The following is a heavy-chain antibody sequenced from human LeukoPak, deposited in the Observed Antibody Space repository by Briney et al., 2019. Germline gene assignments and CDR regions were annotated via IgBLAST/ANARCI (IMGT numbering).Heavy chain of an antibody. CDR1: GGSISSSNFY. Sequence: SETLSLTCAVSGGSISSSNFYWGWIRPSPEKGLEWIVSIFYTGTTYYNQSLKSRVTISIDTSQNRFSLRLTSVTAADTAVYYCARDGGRDSGSYYEDYWGQGTLVTVSS. J-gene: IGHJ4*02. CDR3: ARDGGRDSGSYYEDY. V-gene: IGHV4-39*02. D-gene: IGHD1-26*01. CDR2: IFYTGTT.